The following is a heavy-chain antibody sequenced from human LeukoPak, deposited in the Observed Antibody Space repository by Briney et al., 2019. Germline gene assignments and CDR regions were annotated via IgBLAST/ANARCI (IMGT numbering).Heavy chain of an antibody. D-gene: IGHD6-13*01. CDR3: ARVYKSGAAAGYYYFDY. CDR2: ILFSGST. V-gene: IGHV4-59*01. Sequence: SETLSLTCTVSGGSIRNYYWNWIRQPPGKGLEWIGYILFSGSTNYNPSLKSRVTISADTSKNHFSLKLTSVTAADTAVYYCARVYKSGAAAGYYYFDYWGQGTLVTVSS. CDR1: GGSIRNYY. J-gene: IGHJ4*02.